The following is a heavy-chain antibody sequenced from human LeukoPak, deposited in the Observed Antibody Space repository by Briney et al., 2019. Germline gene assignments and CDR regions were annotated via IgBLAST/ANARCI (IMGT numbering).Heavy chain of an antibody. D-gene: IGHD4-11*01. V-gene: IGHV1-2*02. CDR2: INPNSGGT. CDR3: ARAQRGLQHLDY. J-gene: IGHJ4*02. Sequence: ASVKVSFKSSGYTFTGYYMHWVRQSPGQALEWMGWINPNSGGTNYAQKFQGRVTMTRDTSISTAYMELRRLRSDGTAVYYCARAQRGLQHLDYWGQGTLVTVSS. CDR1: GYTFTGYY.